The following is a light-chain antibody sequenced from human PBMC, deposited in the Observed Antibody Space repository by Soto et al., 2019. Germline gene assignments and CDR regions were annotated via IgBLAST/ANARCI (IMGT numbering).Light chain of an antibody. CDR1: QTVRNNY. CDR3: QQYGSSQWT. J-gene: IGKJ1*01. Sequence: EFVLTKSPGTLSLSPGERATLSCRASQTVRNNYLAWYQQKPGQAPRLLIYDASSRATGIPDRFSGSGSGTDFALTISRLEPEDFAVYYCQQYGSSQWTFGQGTKVDIK. CDR2: DAS. V-gene: IGKV3-20*01.